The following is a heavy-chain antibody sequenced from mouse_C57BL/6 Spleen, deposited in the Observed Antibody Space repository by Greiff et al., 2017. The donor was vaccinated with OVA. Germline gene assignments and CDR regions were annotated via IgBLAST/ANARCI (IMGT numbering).Heavy chain of an antibody. Sequence: QVHVKQPGADLVKPGASVKVSCKASGYTFTSYWMHWVKQRPGQGLEWIGRIHPSDSDTNYNQKFKGKATLTVDKSSSTAYMQLSSLTSEDSAVEYCAIDGSSHYAMDYWGQGTSVTVSS. CDR2: IHPSDSDT. D-gene: IGHD1-1*01. V-gene: IGHV1-74*01. CDR1: GYTFTSYW. J-gene: IGHJ4*01. CDR3: AIDGSSHYAMDY.